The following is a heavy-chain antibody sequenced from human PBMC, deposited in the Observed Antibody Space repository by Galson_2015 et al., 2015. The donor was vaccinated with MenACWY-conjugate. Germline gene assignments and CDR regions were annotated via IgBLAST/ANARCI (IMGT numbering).Heavy chain of an antibody. D-gene: IGHD2-2*01. V-gene: IGHV3-7*01. CDR1: GFTFSTYW. Sequence: SLRLSCAASGFTFSTYWMTWVRQAPGKGLEWVANIKYDGSEQYYADSVKGRFTVSRDNAKNSLYLQMTSLRAEDTAVYYCARDPGTIIKYHFDHWGQGTLVTVSS. J-gene: IGHJ4*02. CDR3: ARDPGTIIKYHFDH. CDR2: IKYDGSEQ.